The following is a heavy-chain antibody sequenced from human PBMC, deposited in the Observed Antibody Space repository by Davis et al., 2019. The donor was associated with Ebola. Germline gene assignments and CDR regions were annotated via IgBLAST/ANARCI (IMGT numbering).Heavy chain of an antibody. D-gene: IGHD4/OR15-4a*01. CDR1: GGSISSYY. CDR2: IYYSGST. Sequence: PSETLSLTCTVSGGSISSYYWSWIRQPPGKGLEWIGYIYYSGSTYYNPSLKSRVTISVDTSKNQFSLKLSSVTAADTAVYYCARDLSGCDYFDYWGQGTLVTVSS. V-gene: IGHV4-59*12. CDR3: ARDLSGCDYFDY. J-gene: IGHJ4*02.